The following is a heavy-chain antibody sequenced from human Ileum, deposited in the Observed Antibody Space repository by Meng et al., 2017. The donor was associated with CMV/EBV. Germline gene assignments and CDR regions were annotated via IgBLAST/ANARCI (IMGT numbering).Heavy chain of an antibody. CDR1: GGSTSSSTYY. J-gene: IGHJ4*02. V-gene: IGHV4-39*07. CDR3: ARSIYSNTFDF. Sequence: SQTRSLTGTVSGGSTSSSTYYLGWIRQAPGKGLEWIGNMYDTGNIYYSPSFRSRATISVGASKNQFSLRLTAVTTADTAVYYCARSIYSNTFDFWGQGTLVTVSS. D-gene: IGHD6-13*01. CDR2: MYDTGNI.